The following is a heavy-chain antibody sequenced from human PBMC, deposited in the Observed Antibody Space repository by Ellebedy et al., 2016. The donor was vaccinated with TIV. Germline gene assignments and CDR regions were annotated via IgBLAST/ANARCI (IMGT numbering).Heavy chain of an antibody. V-gene: IGHV4-34*01. D-gene: IGHD3-10*01. CDR2: INHSGST. CDR3: ASSPVRGVISFDY. J-gene: IGHJ4*02. Sequence: SETLSLXXAVYGGSFSGYYWSWIRQPPGKGLEWIGEINHSGSTNYNPSLKSRVTISVDTSKNQFPLKLSSVTAADTAVYYCASSPVRGVISFDYWGQGTLVTVSS. CDR1: GGSFSGYY.